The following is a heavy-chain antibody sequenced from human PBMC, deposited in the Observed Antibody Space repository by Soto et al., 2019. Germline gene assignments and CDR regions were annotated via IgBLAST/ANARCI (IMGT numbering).Heavy chain of an antibody. D-gene: IGHD4-4*01. CDR1: GGSINNYF. Sequence: SETLSLTCTVSGGSINNYFWSWIRQPPGKGLEWIGYIHYTGSTNYNPSLDSRVTISVDTSKNQFALKLSSVTAADTAVYYCSRHPEVNKMQYGLDVWGQGTSVTVSS. CDR3: SRHPEVNKMQYGLDV. CDR2: IHYTGST. J-gene: IGHJ6*02. V-gene: IGHV4-59*01.